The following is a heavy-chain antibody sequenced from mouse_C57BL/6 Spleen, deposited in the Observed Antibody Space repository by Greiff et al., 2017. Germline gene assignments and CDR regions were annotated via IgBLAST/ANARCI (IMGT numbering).Heavy chain of an antibody. D-gene: IGHD3-2*02. Sequence: VQLQQSGPELVKPGASVKISCKASGYAFSSSWMNWVKQRPGKGLEWIGRIYPGDGDTNYNGKFKGKATLTADKSSSTAYMQLSSLTSEDSAVYFGARGQLRLPLDYWGQGTTLTVSS. CDR2: IYPGDGDT. CDR3: ARGQLRLPLDY. V-gene: IGHV1-82*01. J-gene: IGHJ2*01. CDR1: GYAFSSSW.